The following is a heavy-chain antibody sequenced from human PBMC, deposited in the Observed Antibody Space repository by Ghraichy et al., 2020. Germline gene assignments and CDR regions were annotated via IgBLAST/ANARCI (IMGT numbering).Heavy chain of an antibody. CDR3: ARVGRFGELDP. Sequence: SETLSLTCAVYGGSFSGYYWSWIRQPPGKGLEWIGEINHSGSTNYNPSLKSRVTISVDTSKNQFSLKLSSVTAADTAVYYCARVGRFGELDPWGQGTLVTVSS. CDR1: GGSFSGYY. V-gene: IGHV4-34*01. J-gene: IGHJ5*02. CDR2: INHSGST. D-gene: IGHD3-10*01.